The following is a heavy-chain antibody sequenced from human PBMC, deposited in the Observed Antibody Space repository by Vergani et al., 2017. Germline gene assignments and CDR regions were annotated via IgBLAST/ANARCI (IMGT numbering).Heavy chain of an antibody. CDR1: GFTFNMHA. J-gene: IGHJ3*02. Sequence: EVQLLESGGDLVQPGGSLRLSCAASGFTFNMHAMSWVRQAPGKGLEWVSTLSASDRRTHYADSVKGRFTISRDNSKNTLFLHMNSLRPEDTAVYYCAKVGRSEVAGTFGAFDIWGQGTMVTVSS. CDR2: LSASDRRT. CDR3: AKVGRSEVAGTFGAFDI. D-gene: IGHD6-19*01. V-gene: IGHV3-23*01.